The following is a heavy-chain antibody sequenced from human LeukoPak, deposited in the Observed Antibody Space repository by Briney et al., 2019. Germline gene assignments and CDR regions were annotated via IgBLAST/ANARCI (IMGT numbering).Heavy chain of an antibody. D-gene: IGHD1-26*01. CDR2: IYSGGST. V-gene: IGHV3-66*01. CDR3: ARDLVGATNY. J-gene: IGHJ4*02. Sequence: GGSLRLSCAASGFTVSTNYMNWVRQAPGKGLEWVSVIYSGGSTYYADSVKGRFTISRDNSKNTLYLQMNSLRAEDTAVYYCARDLVGATNYWGQGTLVTVSS. CDR1: GFTVSTNY.